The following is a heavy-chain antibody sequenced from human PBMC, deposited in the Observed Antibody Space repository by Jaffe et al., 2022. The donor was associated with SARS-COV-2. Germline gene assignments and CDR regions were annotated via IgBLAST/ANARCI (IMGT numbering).Heavy chain of an antibody. CDR3: ARPRGGSGNHYMDV. Sequence: EVQLVESGGGLVQPGGSLRLSCAASGFTFSSYSMNWVRQAPGKGLEWVSHISGITKTIYYADSVKGRFTISRDNAKNSLYLQINSLRAEDTAVYYCARPRGGSGNHYMDVWGKGTTVTVSS. V-gene: IGHV3-48*01. J-gene: IGHJ6*03. D-gene: IGHD3-10*01. CDR1: GFTFSSYS. CDR2: ISGITKTI.